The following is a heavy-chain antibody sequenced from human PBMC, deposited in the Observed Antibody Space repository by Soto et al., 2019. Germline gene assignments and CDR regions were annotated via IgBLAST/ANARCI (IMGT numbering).Heavy chain of an antibody. J-gene: IGHJ4*02. CDR1: GFTFSNYD. CDR3: ARDRSSGWDYFDS. D-gene: IGHD6-19*01. V-gene: IGHV3-30-3*01. CDR2: ISNVGSNK. Sequence: LRLSCAASGFTFSNYDMNWVRQTPGKGLEWVALISNVGSNKHSADSVKGRFTISRDNSKNTLYLQMNSLRPEDTAVYFCARDRSSGWDYFDSWGQGTLVTVSS.